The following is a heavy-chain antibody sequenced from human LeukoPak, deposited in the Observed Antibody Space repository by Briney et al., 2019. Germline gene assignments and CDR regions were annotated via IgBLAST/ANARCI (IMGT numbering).Heavy chain of an antibody. V-gene: IGHV3-48*01. Sequence: GGSLRLSCAASRFTFSNYSMNWVRQAPGKGLEWVSYISSSSSTMYNADSVKGRFTISRDNAKKSLYLQMNSLRAEDTAVYYCARARIEYCSSTSCYSGLNYHYMDVWGKGTTVTVSS. J-gene: IGHJ6*03. D-gene: IGHD2-2*01. CDR2: ISSSSSTM. CDR3: ARARIEYCSSTSCYSGLNYHYMDV. CDR1: RFTFSNYS.